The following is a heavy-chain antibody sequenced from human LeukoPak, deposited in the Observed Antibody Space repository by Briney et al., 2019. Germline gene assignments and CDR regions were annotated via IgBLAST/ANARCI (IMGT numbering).Heavy chain of an antibody. J-gene: IGHJ4*02. CDR2: INHSGST. Sequence: SETLSLTCAVYGGSFSGYYWSWIRQPPGKGLEWIGEINHSGSTNYNPSLKSRVTISVDTSKNQFSLKLSSVTAADTAVYHCARGRIGELWGYWGQGTLVTVSS. CDR1: GGSFSGYY. CDR3: ARGRIGELWGY. V-gene: IGHV4-34*01. D-gene: IGHD3-10*01.